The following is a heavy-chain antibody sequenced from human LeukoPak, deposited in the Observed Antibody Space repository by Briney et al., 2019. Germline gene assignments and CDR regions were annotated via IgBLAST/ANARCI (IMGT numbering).Heavy chain of an antibody. D-gene: IGHD6-13*01. V-gene: IGHV3-30*18. CDR1: GFTFNSYG. CDR3: AKDRSSSWYTDFDY. Sequence: GGSLRLSCAVSGFTFNSYGMHWVRQAPGKGLEWVAVISNDGSNKYYADSVKGRFTISRDNSKNTLYLQMNSLRAEDTAVYYCAKDRSSSWYTDFDYWGQGTLVTVSS. CDR2: ISNDGSNK. J-gene: IGHJ4*02.